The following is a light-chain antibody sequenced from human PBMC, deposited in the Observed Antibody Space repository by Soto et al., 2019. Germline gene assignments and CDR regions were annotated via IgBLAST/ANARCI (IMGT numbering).Light chain of an antibody. J-gene: IGLJ2*01. V-gene: IGLV2-14*01. CDR1: SSDVGGYNY. CDR2: EVS. CDR3: SSYTSSSTVL. Sequence: QSVLTQPASVSGSPRQSITISCTGTSSDVGGYNYVSWYQQHPGEAPKLMIYEVSNRPSGVSNRFSGSKSGNTASLTMSGLQAEDEAVYYCSSYTSSSTVLFGGGTKLTVL.